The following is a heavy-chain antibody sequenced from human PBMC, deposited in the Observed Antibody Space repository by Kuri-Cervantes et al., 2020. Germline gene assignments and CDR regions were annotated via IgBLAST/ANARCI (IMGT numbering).Heavy chain of an antibody. V-gene: IGHV4-39*07. CDR1: GGSISSSSYY. CDR3: ARGRYDSSGYYLGY. CDR2: IYYSGST. J-gene: IGHJ4*02. D-gene: IGHD3-22*01. Sequence: GSLRLSCTVSGGSISSSSYYWGWIRQPPGKGLEWIGSIYYSGSTYYNPSLKSRVTISVDTSKNQFSLKLSSVTAADTAVYYCARGRYDSSGYYLGYWGQGTLVTVSS.